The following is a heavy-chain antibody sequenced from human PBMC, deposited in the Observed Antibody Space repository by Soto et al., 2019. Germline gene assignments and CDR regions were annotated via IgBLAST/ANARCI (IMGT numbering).Heavy chain of an antibody. Sequence: LSLTCTVSGGSISSGDYYWSWIRQPPGKGLEWIGYIYYSGSTYYNPSLRSRLTISVDTSKNQFSLKLSSVTAADTAVYCCARLGPTTVPTSYFTGNYNGMDVWGQGTKVTVSS. V-gene: IGHV4-30-4*01. J-gene: IGHJ6*02. CDR3: ARLGPTTVPTSYFTGNYNGMDV. D-gene: IGHD4-17*01. CDR2: IYYSGST. CDR1: GGSISSGDYY.